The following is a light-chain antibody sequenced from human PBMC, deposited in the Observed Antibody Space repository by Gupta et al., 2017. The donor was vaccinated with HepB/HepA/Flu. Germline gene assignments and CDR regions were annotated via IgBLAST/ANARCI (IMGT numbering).Light chain of an antibody. CDR2: VAS. Sequence: DIQMTQSPSSLSASVGDTVTITCRASQSIIKYLNWFQQKPGKAPKLLIYVASNLQPGVPSRFRGSGSGTDFTLTISNLQPEDFATYYCQQSDSSPPVTFGQGTRLEIK. J-gene: IGKJ5*01. V-gene: IGKV1-39*01. CDR3: QQSDSSPPVT. CDR1: QSIIKY.